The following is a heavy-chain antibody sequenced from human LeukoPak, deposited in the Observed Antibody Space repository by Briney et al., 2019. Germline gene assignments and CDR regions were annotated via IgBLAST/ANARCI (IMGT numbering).Heavy chain of an antibody. CDR1: GFTFDDYA. J-gene: IGHJ4*02. D-gene: IGHD5-12*01. V-gene: IGHV3-9*01. CDR2: ISWNSGSI. CDR3: ARGTYSGNDL. Sequence: PGGSLRLSCAASGFTFDDYAMHWVRQAPGKGLEWVSGISWNSGSIGYADSVKGRFTISRDNAKNSLYLQMNSLRAEDTAVYYCARGTYSGNDLWGQGTLVIVSS.